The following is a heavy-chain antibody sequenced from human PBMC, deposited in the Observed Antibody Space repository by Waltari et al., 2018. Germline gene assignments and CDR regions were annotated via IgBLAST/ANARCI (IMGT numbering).Heavy chain of an antibody. CDR3: ARDRYSYGMNDPFDI. V-gene: IGHV4-61*02. D-gene: IGHD5-18*01. CDR2: IYTSGST. CDR1: GASISSGSYC. Sequence: QVQLQESGPGLVKPSQTLSLTCPVSGASISSGSYCWSWIRQPAGKGLEWIGRIYTSGSTNYNPSLKSRVTISVDTSKNQFSLKLSSVTAADTAVYYCARDRYSYGMNDPFDIWGQGTMVTVSS. J-gene: IGHJ3*02.